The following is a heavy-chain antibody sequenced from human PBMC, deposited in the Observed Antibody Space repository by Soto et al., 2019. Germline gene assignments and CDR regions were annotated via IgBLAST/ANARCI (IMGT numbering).Heavy chain of an antibody. CDR2: IYYSGST. J-gene: IGHJ6*04. V-gene: IGHV4-61*01. D-gene: IGHD6-13*01. Sequence: SGNYDSRLLRPNQGKGLEWIGYIYYSGSTNYNPSLKSRVTISVDTSKNQFSLKLSSVTAADTAVYYCSRAGIAAAGENSVMAVLGKGT. CDR3: SRAGIAAAGENSVMAV. CDR1: SGNYD.